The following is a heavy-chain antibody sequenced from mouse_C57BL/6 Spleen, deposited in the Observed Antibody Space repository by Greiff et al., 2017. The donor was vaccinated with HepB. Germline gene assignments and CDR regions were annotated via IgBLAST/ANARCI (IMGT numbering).Heavy chain of an antibody. CDR2: ISSGGDYI. V-gene: IGHV5-9-1*02. CDR1: GFTFSSYA. CDR3: TRAEIYYGYDYAMDY. D-gene: IGHD2-2*01. Sequence: EVHLVESGEGLVKPGGSLKLSCAASGFTFSSYAMSWVRQTPEKRLEWVAYISSGGDYIYYADTVKGRFTISRDNARNTLYLQMSSLKSEDTAMYYCTRAEIYYGYDYAMDYWGQGTSVTVSS. J-gene: IGHJ4*01.